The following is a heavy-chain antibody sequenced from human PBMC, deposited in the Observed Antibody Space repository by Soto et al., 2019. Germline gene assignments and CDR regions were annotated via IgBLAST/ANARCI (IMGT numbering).Heavy chain of an antibody. J-gene: IGHJ3*02. CDR1: GGTFSSYA. D-gene: IGHD3-22*01. Sequence: QVQLVQSGAEVKKPGSSVKVSCKASGGTFSSYAISWVRQAPGQGLEWMGGIIPIFGTANYAQKFQGRVTITADESTSTAYMELSNLRSEDTAVYYCARGDPDSSGYAGRLFDIWGQGTMVTVSS. CDR3: ARGDPDSSGYAGRLFDI. CDR2: IIPIFGTA. V-gene: IGHV1-69*01.